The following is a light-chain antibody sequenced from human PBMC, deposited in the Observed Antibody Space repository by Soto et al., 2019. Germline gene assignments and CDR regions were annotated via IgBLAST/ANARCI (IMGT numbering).Light chain of an antibody. CDR1: QTISTF. CDR2: AAT. V-gene: IGKV1-39*01. Sequence: DILMTQSPSSLSASMGDRVTITCRASQTISTFLNWYQHKPGKAPNLLIHAATSLHSGVPSRFSGSGSGTDFTLTISSLQPEDSATYYCQQRYSTPLTFGGGTKVEIK. J-gene: IGKJ4*01. CDR3: QQRYSTPLT.